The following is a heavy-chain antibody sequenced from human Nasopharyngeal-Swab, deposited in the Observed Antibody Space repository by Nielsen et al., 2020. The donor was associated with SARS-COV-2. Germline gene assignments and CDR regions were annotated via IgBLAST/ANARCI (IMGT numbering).Heavy chain of an antibody. Sequence: VRQAPGKGLVWVAVIWYDGSNKYYAASVQGRFTISRDNSKNTLYLQMNSLIADDTAVYYCARDGGYCSGGSCYPQIDYWGQGTLVTVSS. D-gene: IGHD2-15*01. J-gene: IGHJ4*02. V-gene: IGHV3-33*01. CDR2: IWYDGSNK. CDR3: ARDGGYCSGGSCYPQIDY.